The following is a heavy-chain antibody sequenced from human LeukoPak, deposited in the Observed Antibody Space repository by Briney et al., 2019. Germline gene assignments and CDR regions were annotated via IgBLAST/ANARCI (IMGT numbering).Heavy chain of an antibody. CDR3: ARVSISSWYFDY. Sequence: SETLSLTCTVSGGSVSSGSYYWSWIRQPPGKGLEWIGYIYHSGSTYYNPSLKSRVTISVDRSKNQFSLKLSSVTAADTAVYYCARVSISSWYFDYWGQGTLVTVSS. J-gene: IGHJ4*02. V-gene: IGHV4-30-2*01. CDR1: GGSVSSGSYY. D-gene: IGHD6-13*01. CDR2: IYHSGST.